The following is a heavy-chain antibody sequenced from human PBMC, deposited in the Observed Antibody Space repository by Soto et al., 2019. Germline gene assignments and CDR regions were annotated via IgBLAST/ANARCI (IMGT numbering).Heavy chain of an antibody. CDR2: INPSGGST. CDR3: AREGTGRSFSHMYYDFWSGYNTPDYYGMDV. J-gene: IGHJ6*02. Sequence: ASVNVSCKASGYTFTSYYMHWVRQAPGQGLEWMGIINPSGGSTSYAQKFQGRVTMTRDTSTSTVYMELNSLRAEDTAVYYCAREGTGRSFSHMYYDFWSGYNTPDYYGMDVWGQGTTVTVSS. D-gene: IGHD3-3*01. CDR1: GYTFTSYY. V-gene: IGHV1-46*01.